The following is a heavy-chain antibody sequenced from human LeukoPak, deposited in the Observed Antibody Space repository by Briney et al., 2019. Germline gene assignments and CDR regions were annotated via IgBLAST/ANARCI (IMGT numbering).Heavy chain of an antibody. CDR1: GFTFSSDA. Sequence: GGSLRLSCAASGFTFSSDAMSWVRQAPGKGLEWVSRISGSGYSRSYADAVKGRCTITRDNSKNTRYLQMNTLRAADTALYYCAKEAVYSGYDYPFNWGHRTPGTVSS. D-gene: IGHD5-12*01. V-gene: IGHV3-23*01. CDR2: ISGSGYSR. CDR3: AKEAVYSGYDYPFN. J-gene: IGHJ4*01.